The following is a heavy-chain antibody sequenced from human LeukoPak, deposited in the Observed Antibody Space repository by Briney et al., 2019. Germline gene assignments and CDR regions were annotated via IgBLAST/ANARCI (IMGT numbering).Heavy chain of an antibody. D-gene: IGHD5-24*01. CDR1: GGSFSGYY. CDR3: ARGGRWLQLNAFDI. Sequence: KPSETLSLTCAVYGGSFSGYYWSWIRQPPGKGLEWIGEINHSGSTNYNPSLKSRVTISVDTSKNQFSLKLSSVTAADTAVYCCARGGRWLQLNAFDIWGQGTMVTVSS. CDR2: INHSGST. J-gene: IGHJ3*02. V-gene: IGHV4-34*01.